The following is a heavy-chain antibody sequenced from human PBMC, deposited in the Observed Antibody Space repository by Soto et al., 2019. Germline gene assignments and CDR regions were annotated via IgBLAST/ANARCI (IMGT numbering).Heavy chain of an antibody. CDR3: AMSRGDIAAAGTFDYWGQGTLVTVSSGKHPEDTAVYYCAKGVQLWSRYYYYGMDV. J-gene: IGHJ6*02. V-gene: IGHV4-59*08. CDR2: IYYSGST. Sequence: PSETLSLTCTVSGGSISSYYWSWIQQPPGKGLEWIGYIYYSGSTNYNPSLKSRVTISVDTSKNQFSLKLSSVTAADTAVYYCAMSRGDIAAAGTFDYWGQGTLVTVSSGKHPEDTAVYYCAKGVQLWSRYYYYGMDVWGQGTTVTVSS. CDR1: GGSISSYY. D-gene: IGHD6-13*01.